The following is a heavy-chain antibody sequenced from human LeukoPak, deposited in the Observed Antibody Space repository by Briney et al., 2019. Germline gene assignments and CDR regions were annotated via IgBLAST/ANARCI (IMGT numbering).Heavy chain of an antibody. CDR1: GFTFSDHS. V-gene: IGHV3-11*01. CDR2: IGTSGSKI. CDR3: ARLHDSSLDF. J-gene: IGHJ4*02. D-gene: IGHD5-18*01. Sequence: GSLRLSCAVSGFTFSDHSMSWMRQAPGKGLEWVSYIGTSGSKIYYVDPVKGRFTVSRDNAKNSVYLQMNSLRAEDTAVYYCARLHDSSLDFWGQGALVTVSS.